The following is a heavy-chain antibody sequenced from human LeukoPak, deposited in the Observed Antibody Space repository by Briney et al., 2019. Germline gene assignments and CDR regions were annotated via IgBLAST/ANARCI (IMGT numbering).Heavy chain of an antibody. D-gene: IGHD6-6*01. J-gene: IGHJ6*03. V-gene: IGHV3-21*01. CDR2: ISSSSSYI. CDR1: GFTFSSYS. Sequence: GGSLRLSCAASGFTFSSYSMNWVRQAPGKGLEWVSSISSSSSYIYYADSVKGRFTISRDNAKNSLYLQMNSLRAEDTAVYYCASSSIAARRGYYYYYMDVWGKGTTVTVSS. CDR3: ASSSIAARRGYYYYYMDV.